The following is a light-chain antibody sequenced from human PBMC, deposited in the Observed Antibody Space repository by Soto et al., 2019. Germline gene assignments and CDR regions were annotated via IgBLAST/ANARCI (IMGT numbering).Light chain of an antibody. V-gene: IGLV2-8*01. Sequence: QSALTQPPSGSGSRGQSVTISCTGTSVDINYVSWFQQHPGKAPKLIICEVTKRPSGVPDRFSGSKSGNTASLTVSGLQDDDEADYYCSSYAGRDIWVFGGGTKLTVL. CDR1: SVDINY. J-gene: IGLJ3*02. CDR2: EVT. CDR3: SSYAGRDIWV.